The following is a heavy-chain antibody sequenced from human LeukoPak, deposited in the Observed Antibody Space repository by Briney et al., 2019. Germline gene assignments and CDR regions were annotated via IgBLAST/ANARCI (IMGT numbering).Heavy chain of an antibody. CDR3: ARDRGSSGWYLLDY. Sequence: ASVKVSCKASGYTFTGYYMHWVRQAPGQGLEWMGWINPNSGGTNYAQKFQGRVTMTRDTSISTAYMELSRLRSDDTAVYYCARDRGSSGWYLLDYWGQGTLVTVSS. J-gene: IGHJ4*02. D-gene: IGHD6-19*01. CDR1: GYTFTGYY. CDR2: INPNSGGT. V-gene: IGHV1-2*02.